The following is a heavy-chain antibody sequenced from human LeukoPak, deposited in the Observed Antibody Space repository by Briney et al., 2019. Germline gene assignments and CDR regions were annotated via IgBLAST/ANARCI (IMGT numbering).Heavy chain of an antibody. CDR3: ARAQQWLVGDAFDY. CDR2: MSYDGSNK. V-gene: IGHV3-30-3*01. Sequence: PGGSLRLSCAASGFTFSSYAMHWVRQAPGKGLEWVAVMSYDGSNKFYADSVKGRFTISRDNSKNTLYLQMNSLRAEDTAVYYCARAQQWLVGDAFDYWGQGTLVTVSS. D-gene: IGHD6-19*01. CDR1: GFTFSSYA. J-gene: IGHJ4*02.